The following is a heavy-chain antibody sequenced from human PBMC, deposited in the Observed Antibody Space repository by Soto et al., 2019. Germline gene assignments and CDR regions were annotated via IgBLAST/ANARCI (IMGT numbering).Heavy chain of an antibody. D-gene: IGHD5-12*01. CDR3: ARDPDGFNPWFDP. V-gene: IGHV4-31*03. CDR1: GGSISSGGYY. J-gene: IGHJ5*02. CDR2: IYYSGST. Sequence: SETLSLTCTVSGGSISSGGYYWSWIRQHPGKGLECIGYIYYSGSTYYNPSLKSRVTISVDTSKNQFSLKLSSVTAADTAVYYCARDPDGFNPWFDPWGQGTMGTVSS.